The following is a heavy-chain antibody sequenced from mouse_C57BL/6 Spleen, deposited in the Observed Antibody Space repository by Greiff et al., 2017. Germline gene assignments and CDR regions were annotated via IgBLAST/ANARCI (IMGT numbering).Heavy chain of an antibody. V-gene: IGHV1-81*01. CDR2: IYPRSGNT. J-gene: IGHJ1*03. CDR1: GYTFTSYG. D-gene: IGHD1-1*01. Sequence: VQGVESGAELARPGASVKLSCKASGYTFTSYGISWVKQRTGQGLEWIGEIYPRSGNTYYNEKLKGKATLTADKSSSTAYMELRSLTSEDSAVFFCARYYFGSSYRYFDVWGTVTTVSVSS. CDR3: ARYYFGSSYRYFDV.